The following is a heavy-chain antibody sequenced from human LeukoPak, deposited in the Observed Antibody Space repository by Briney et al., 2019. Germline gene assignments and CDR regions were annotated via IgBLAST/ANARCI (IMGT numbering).Heavy chain of an antibody. CDR2: INSDGSST. Sequence: GGSLRLSCAASGFTFSSYWMHWVRQAPGKGLVWVSHINSDGSSTSYADSVKGRFTISRDNAKNSLYLQMNSLRAEDTAVYYCARGGWDDSSGYYYYWGQGTPVTVSS. V-gene: IGHV3-74*01. J-gene: IGHJ4*02. CDR3: ARGGWDDSSGYYYY. CDR1: GFTFSSYW. D-gene: IGHD3-22*01.